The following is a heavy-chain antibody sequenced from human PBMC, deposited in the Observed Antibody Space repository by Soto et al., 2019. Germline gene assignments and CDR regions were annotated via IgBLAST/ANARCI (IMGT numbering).Heavy chain of an antibody. CDR2: ISSSSSYI. J-gene: IGHJ3*02. Sequence: GSLRLSCAPSGFTFSSYAMNWVRQAPGKGLEWVSSISSSSSYIYYADSVKGRFTISRDNAKNSLYLQMNSLRAEDTAVYYCARGRVVAGAFDIWGQGTMVTVSS. V-gene: IGHV3-21*01. CDR1: GFTFSSYA. CDR3: ARGRVVAGAFDI. D-gene: IGHD6-19*01.